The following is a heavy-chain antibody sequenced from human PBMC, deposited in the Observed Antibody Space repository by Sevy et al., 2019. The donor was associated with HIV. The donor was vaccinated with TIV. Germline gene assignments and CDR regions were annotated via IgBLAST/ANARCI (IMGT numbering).Heavy chain of an antibody. Sequence: GESLKISCAASGFTFSSYEMNWVRQAPGKGLEWVSYISSSGSTIYYADSVKGRFTISRDNAKNSLYLQMNSLRAEDTAVYYCARGQGRFLEWLPYYYGMDVWGQGTTVTVSS. CDR3: ARGQGRFLEWLPYYYGMDV. V-gene: IGHV3-48*03. CDR1: GFTFSSYE. J-gene: IGHJ6*02. D-gene: IGHD3-3*01. CDR2: ISSSGSTI.